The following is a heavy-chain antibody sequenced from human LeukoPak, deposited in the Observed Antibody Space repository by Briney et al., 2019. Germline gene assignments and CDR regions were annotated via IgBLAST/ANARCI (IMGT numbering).Heavy chain of an antibody. D-gene: IGHD5-24*01. CDR2: IYYSGST. Sequence: SETLSLTCTVSGGSISSYYWSWIRQPPGKGLEWIGYIYYSGSTNYNPSLKSRVTISVDTSKNQFSLKLSSVTAADTAVYYCAKSLRDNGMATTITFDYWGQGTLVTVSS. J-gene: IGHJ4*02. V-gene: IGHV4-59*01. CDR3: AKSLRDNGMATTITFDY. CDR1: GGSISSYY.